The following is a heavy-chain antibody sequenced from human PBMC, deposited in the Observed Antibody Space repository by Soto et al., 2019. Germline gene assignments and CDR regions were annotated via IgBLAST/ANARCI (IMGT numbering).Heavy chain of an antibody. CDR1: GGSISSGDYY. CDR2: IYFSGTT. V-gene: IGHV4-31*03. CDR3: ARRDRSGFSYWLDT. D-gene: IGHD3-22*01. Sequence: SESLSLTCTVSGGSISSGDYYWSWIRQHPGKGLEWIGTIYFSGTTYYNPSLKSRVTISVDTSKNQFSLNLSSVTAADTAVYYCARRDRSGFSYWLDTWGQGTLVTV. J-gene: IGHJ5*02.